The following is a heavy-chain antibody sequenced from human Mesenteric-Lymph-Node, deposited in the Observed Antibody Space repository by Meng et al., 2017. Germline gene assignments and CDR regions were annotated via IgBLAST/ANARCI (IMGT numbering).Heavy chain of an antibody. CDR2: INTNTGNP. V-gene: IGHV7-4-1*02. D-gene: IGHD6-13*01. CDR1: GYTFTSYA. Sequence: ASVKVSCKASGYTFTSYAMNWVRQAPGQGLEWMGWINTNTGNPTYAQGFTGRFVFSLDTSVSTAYLQISSLKAEDTAVYYCARGEWRGTHYQSDSSSWDLDYWGQGTLVTVSS. CDR3: ARGEWRGTHYQSDSSSWDLDY. J-gene: IGHJ4*02.